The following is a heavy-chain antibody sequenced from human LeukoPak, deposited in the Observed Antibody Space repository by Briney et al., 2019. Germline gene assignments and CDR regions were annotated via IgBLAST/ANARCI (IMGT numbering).Heavy chain of an antibody. Sequence: PSETLSLTCTVSGGSISSYYWSWIRQPPGKGLEWIGYIYYSGSTNYNPSLKSRVTISVDTSKNQFSLRLSSVTAADTAVYYCARLGAELPWYYYYYMDVWGKGTTVTVSS. V-gene: IGHV4-59*01. CDR3: ARLGAELPWYYYYYMDV. CDR2: IYYSGST. D-gene: IGHD3-16*01. CDR1: GGSISSYY. J-gene: IGHJ6*03.